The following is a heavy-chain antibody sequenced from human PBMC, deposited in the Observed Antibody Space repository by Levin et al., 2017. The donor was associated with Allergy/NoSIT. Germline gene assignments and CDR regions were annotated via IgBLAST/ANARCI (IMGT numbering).Heavy chain of an antibody. CDR3: ARGPGFGDLVRFDP. Sequence: GGSLRLSCAASGFTFSSYSMNWVRQAPGKGLEWVSYISSSSSTIYYADSVKGRFTISRDNAQNSLYLQMKSLRAEDTTVYYCARGPGFGDLVRFDPWGQGTLVTVSS. CDR2: ISSSSSTI. D-gene: IGHD3-10*01. J-gene: IGHJ5*02. CDR1: GFTFSSYS. V-gene: IGHV3-48*01.